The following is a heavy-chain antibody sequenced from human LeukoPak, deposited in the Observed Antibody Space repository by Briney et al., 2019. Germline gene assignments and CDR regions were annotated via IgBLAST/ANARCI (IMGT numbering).Heavy chain of an antibody. CDR3: ARVSMGATYFRAFDI. CDR2: INPSGGGT. D-gene: IGHD1-26*01. V-gene: IGHV1-46*01. J-gene: IGHJ3*02. Sequence: ASVKVSCKASGYTFTNYYMHWVRQAPGQGREWRGMINPSGGGTGYAQRFQGRVTMTRDTSTSTVYMDLSSLRSEDTAVYYCARVSMGATYFRAFDIWGQGTMVTVSS. CDR1: GYTFTNYY.